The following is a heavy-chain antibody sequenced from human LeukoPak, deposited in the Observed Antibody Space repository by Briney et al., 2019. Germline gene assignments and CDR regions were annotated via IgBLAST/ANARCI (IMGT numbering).Heavy chain of an antibody. J-gene: IGHJ1*01. V-gene: IGHV1-69*13. CDR1: GGTFSSYA. CDR2: IIPIFGTA. Sequence: GASVKVSCKASGGTFSSYAISWVRQAPGQGLEWMGGIIPIFGTANYAQTFQGRVTITADESTSTAYMELSSLRSEDTAVYYCASPRMVRGVIITYAEYFQHWGQGTLVTVSS. D-gene: IGHD3-10*01. CDR3: ASPRMVRGVIITYAEYFQH.